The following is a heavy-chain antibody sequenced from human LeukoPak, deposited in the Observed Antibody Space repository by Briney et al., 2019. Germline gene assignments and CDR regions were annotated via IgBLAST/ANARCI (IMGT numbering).Heavy chain of an antibody. CDR2: MFYSGTT. CDR1: GGSGGSITSYY. D-gene: IGHD2/OR15-2a*01. Sequence: PSETLSLTCTVSGGSGGSITSYYWSWIRQPPGKGLEWIAYMFYSGTTNYNPSLKSRVTISVDTSKNQLSLKLSSVTAADTAIYYCARRGNTGGYGMDVWGQGTTVTVSS. CDR3: ARRGNTGGYGMDV. J-gene: IGHJ6*02. V-gene: IGHV4-59*08.